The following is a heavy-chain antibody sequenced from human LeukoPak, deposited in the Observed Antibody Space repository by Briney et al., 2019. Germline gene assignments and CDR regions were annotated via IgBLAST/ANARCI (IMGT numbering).Heavy chain of an antibody. V-gene: IGHV4-39*01. J-gene: IGHJ5*02. CDR2: IYYSGST. Sequence: PSETLSLTCTVSGGSISSSSYYWGWIRQPPGKGLEWIGSIYYSGSTYYNPSLKSRVTISVDTSKNQFSLKLSSVTAADTAVYYCARHETAADIVVEPWGQGTLVTVSS. CDR3: ARHETAADIVVEP. CDR1: GGSISSSSYY. D-gene: IGHD2-15*01.